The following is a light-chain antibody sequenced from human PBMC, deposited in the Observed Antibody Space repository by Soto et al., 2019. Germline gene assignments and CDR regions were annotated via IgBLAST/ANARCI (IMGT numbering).Light chain of an antibody. CDR2: TTS. CDR1: QTVSKF. V-gene: IGKV1-39*01. CDR3: QQTYTLPRT. J-gene: IGKJ1*01. Sequence: DIQMTQSPSSLSASVGDRVTIACRASQTVSKFVNWYQQKPGKVPTLLIFTTSTLRSGVPSRFSGSGSGTEFTLTINGLQPEDFATYYCQQTYTLPRTFAQGTKVDIK.